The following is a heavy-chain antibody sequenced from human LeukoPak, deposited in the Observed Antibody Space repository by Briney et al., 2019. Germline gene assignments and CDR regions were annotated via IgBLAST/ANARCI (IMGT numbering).Heavy chain of an antibody. Sequence: GGSLRLSCAASGFTFSSYAMSWARQAPGKGLEWVSAISGSGGSTYYADSVKGRFTISRDNSKNTLYLQMNSLRAEDTAVYYCAKDWMTTVTSINDAFDIWGQGTMVTVSS. CDR1: GFTFSSYA. D-gene: IGHD4-17*01. CDR2: ISGSGGST. J-gene: IGHJ3*02. CDR3: AKDWMTTVTSINDAFDI. V-gene: IGHV3-23*01.